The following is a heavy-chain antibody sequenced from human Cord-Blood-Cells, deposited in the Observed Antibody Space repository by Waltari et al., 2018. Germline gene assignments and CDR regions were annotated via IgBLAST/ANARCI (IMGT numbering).Heavy chain of an antibody. J-gene: IGHJ4*02. V-gene: IGHV3-53*01. D-gene: IGHD2-15*01. Sequence: EVQLVESGGGLIQPGGSLRLSCAASGFTVSSNDMSWVRQAPGKGLEWVSVIYSGGSTYYADSVKGRFTISRDNSKNTLYLQMNSLRAEDTAVYYCARDVGPPDCSGGSCYSNYWGQGTLVTVSS. CDR1: GFTVSSND. CDR2: IYSGGST. CDR3: ARDVGPPDCSGGSCYSNY.